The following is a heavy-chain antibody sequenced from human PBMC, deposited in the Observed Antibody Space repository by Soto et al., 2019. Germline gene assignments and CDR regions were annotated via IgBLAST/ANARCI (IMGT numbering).Heavy chain of an antibody. CDR3: ARDATYYGSGRVGYYYRDV. D-gene: IGHD3-10*01. J-gene: IGHJ6*03. V-gene: IGHV1-2*04. CDR2: INPNSGGT. Sequence: QVQLVQSGAEVKKPGASVKVSCKASGYTFTGYYMHWVRQAPGQGLEWMGWINPNSGGTNYAQKFQGWVTMTRDTSISTAYMELSRLRSDDTAVYYCARDATYYGSGRVGYYYRDVWGKGTTVTVSS. CDR1: GYTFTGYY.